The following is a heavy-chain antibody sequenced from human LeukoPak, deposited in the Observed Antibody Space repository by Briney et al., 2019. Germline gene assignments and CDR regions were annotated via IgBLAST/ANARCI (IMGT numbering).Heavy chain of an antibody. CDR3: ARDPRALLPGYYYYYGMDV. V-gene: IGHV3-30-3*01. Sequence: PGGSLRLSCVASGFTFSSYAMHWVRQAPGKGLEWVAVISYDGSNKYYADSVKGRFTISRDNSKNTLYLQMNSLRAEDTAVYHCARDPRALLPGYYYYYGMDVWGQGTTVTVSS. D-gene: IGHD2/OR15-2a*01. CDR2: ISYDGSNK. J-gene: IGHJ6*02. CDR1: GFTFSSYA.